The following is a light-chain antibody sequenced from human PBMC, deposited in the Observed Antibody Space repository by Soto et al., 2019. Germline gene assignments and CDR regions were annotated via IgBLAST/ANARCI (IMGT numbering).Light chain of an antibody. V-gene: IGLV4-69*01. CDR2: LNSDGSH. Sequence: QPVLTQSPSASASLGASVKLTCTLSSGHSSYAIAWHQQQPGKGPRYLMKLNSDGSHSKGDGIPDRFSGSSSGAERYLTISSLQAEDEADYYCQTWGTGIPWVFGGGTKLTVL. J-gene: IGLJ3*02. CDR3: QTWGTGIPWV. CDR1: SGHSSYA.